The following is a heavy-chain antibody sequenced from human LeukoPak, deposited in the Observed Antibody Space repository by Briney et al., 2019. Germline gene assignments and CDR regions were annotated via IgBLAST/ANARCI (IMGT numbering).Heavy chain of an antibody. D-gene: IGHD4-11*01. CDR3: ARGKYTVLTANDAFDI. J-gene: IGHJ3*02. CDR1: GFTFSNSA. CDR2: ITSGSSYA. Sequence: GGSLRLSCAAPGFTFSNSAMNWVRQAPGKGLEWVSSITSGSSYAYYADSVKGRFTISRDNAKNSLHLQMNSLRAEDTALYYCARGKYTVLTANDAFDIWGQGTMVTVSS. V-gene: IGHV3-21*01.